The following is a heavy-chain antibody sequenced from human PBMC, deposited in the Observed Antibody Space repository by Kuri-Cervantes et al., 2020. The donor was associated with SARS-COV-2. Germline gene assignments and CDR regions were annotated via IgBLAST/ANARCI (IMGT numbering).Heavy chain of an antibody. J-gene: IGHJ4*02. Sequence: GESLKISCAASGFTFSSYWMSWVRQAPGKGLEWVANIKQDGSGRFYVDSVKGRFTISRDNAKNSLYLQMDSLRVEDTAVYYCANDRAAVAVELAPFDYWGQGTLVTVSS. D-gene: IGHD6-19*01. CDR2: IKQDGSGR. CDR1: GFTFSSYW. CDR3: ANDRAAVAVELAPFDY. V-gene: IGHV3-7*01.